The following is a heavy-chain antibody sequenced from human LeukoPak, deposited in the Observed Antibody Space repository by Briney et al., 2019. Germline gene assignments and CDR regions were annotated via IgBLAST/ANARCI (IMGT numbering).Heavy chain of an antibody. CDR2: IRGTVDNT. Sequence: PGGSLRLSCAASGFTFSNYAMGWVRQAPGKGLEWVSSIRGTVDNTHYADAVKGRFTISRDIHKNTLYLQMNSLRAEDTARYYCAKASTRHTGYYFDSWGQGTLVTVSS. CDR1: GFTFSNYA. CDR3: AKASTRHTGYYFDS. J-gene: IGHJ4*02. D-gene: IGHD3-9*01. V-gene: IGHV3-23*01.